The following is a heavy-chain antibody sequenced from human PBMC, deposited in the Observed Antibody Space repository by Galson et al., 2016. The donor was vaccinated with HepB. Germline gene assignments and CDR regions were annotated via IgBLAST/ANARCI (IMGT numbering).Heavy chain of an antibody. V-gene: IGHV3-9*01. D-gene: IGHD6-19*01. CDR3: VKGPGMAVAKYYFDY. CDR2: ISWNSGNI. CDR1: GFNFDDSA. J-gene: IGHJ4*02. Sequence: SLRLSCAASGFNFDDSAMHWVRHAPGKGLEWVSSISWNSGNIDYADSVKGRFTLSRDNAKDSLYLQMNSLRPEDTALYYCVKGPGMAVAKYYFDYWGQGTLVTVSS.